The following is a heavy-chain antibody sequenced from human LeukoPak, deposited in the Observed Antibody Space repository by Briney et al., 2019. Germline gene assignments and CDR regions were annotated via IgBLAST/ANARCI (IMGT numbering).Heavy chain of an antibody. CDR1: GFTFSSYG. CDR3: ASAEPVYYDSSGFWAGIDY. Sequence: PGGSLRLSCAASGFTFSSYGMHWVRQAPGKGLEWVAVISYDGSNKYYADSVKGRFTISRDNSKNTLYLQMNSLRAEDTAVYYCASAEPVYYDSSGFWAGIDYWGQGTLVTVSS. V-gene: IGHV3-30*03. CDR2: ISYDGSNK. D-gene: IGHD3-22*01. J-gene: IGHJ4*02.